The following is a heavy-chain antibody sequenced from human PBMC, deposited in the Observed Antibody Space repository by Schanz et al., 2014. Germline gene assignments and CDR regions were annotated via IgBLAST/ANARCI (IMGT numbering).Heavy chain of an antibody. Sequence: GQLAESGGGVVQPGRSLRLSCAASGFTFSSYAMHWVRQAPGKGLEWVALISNDGSIKYYADSVKGRFTISRDNSENTLYLQMNSLSADDTAVFYCAKGMGYCSGGTCYDYYYYGLDVWGQGTTVTVSS. D-gene: IGHD2-15*01. CDR3: AKGMGYCSGGTCYDYYYYGLDV. CDR2: ISNDGSIK. CDR1: GFTFSSYA. J-gene: IGHJ6*02. V-gene: IGHV3-30-3*01.